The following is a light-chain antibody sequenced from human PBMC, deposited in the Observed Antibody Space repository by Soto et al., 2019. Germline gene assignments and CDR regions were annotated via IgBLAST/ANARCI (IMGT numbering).Light chain of an antibody. CDR1: QSVLYSSNNKNY. CDR3: QHRMNWPLT. J-gene: IGKJ5*01. CDR2: WAS. Sequence: DIVMTQSPDSLAVSLGERATINCKSSQSVLYSSNNKNYLAWYQQKPGQPPKLLIYWASTRESGVPDRFSGSGSETDFTLTISSLEPEDFAVYYCQHRMNWPLTFGQGTRLEIK. V-gene: IGKV4-1*01.